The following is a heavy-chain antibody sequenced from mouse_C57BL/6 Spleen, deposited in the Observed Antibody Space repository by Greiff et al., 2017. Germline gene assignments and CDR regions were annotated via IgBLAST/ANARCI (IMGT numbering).Heavy chain of an antibody. V-gene: IGHV1-22*01. CDR3: AHVGSSGYVGDY. CDR2: INPNNGGT. D-gene: IGHD3-2*02. Sequence: VQLQQSGPELVKPGASVKMSCKASGYTFTDYNMHWVKQSHGKSLEWIGYINPNNGGTSYNQKFKGKATLTVNKSSSTASMELRRQTSEDSAVDYCAHVGSSGYVGDYWGQGTTLTVSS. CDR1: GYTFTDYN. J-gene: IGHJ2*01.